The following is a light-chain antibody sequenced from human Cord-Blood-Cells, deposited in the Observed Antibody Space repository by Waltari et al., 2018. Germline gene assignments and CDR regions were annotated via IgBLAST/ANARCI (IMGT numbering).Light chain of an antibody. CDR1: SPDVGGSTL. V-gene: IGLV2-23*01. CDR3: CSYAGSSTWV. CDR2: EGS. J-gene: IGLJ3*02. Sequence: QSALTHPASVSGSPGQSITIPCPATSPDVGGSTLVSWYQQHPGKAPKLMIYEGSKRPSGVSNRFAGSKSGNTASLTSSGLQAEDEAEYYCCSYAGSSTWVFGGGTKLTVL.